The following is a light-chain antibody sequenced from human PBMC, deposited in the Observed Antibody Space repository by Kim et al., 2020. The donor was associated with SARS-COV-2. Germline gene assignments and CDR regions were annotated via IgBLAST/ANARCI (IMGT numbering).Light chain of an antibody. CDR1: SGSIASNY. V-gene: IGLV6-57*01. CDR2: EDN. CDR3: QSFDRTNQV. Sequence: GKTVTIPCTRSSGSIASNYVQWYQQRPGSPPTTVVYEDNQRPSGVPDRFSGSIDSSSNSASLTISGLKTEDEADYYCQSFDRTNQVFGGGTQLTVL. J-gene: IGLJ3*02.